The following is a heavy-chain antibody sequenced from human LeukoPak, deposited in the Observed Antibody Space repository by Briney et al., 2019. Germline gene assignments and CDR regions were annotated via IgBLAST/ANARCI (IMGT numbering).Heavy chain of an antibody. V-gene: IGHV4-59*01. CDR3: ARVRYGDYEGFDH. Sequence: SETLSLTCTVSGDSISSNYWSWSRQPPGKGLERIGYVYYSGSTDYNPSLRSRVTISVDTSKNHFSLKLSSVTAADTAVYYCARVRYGDYEGFDHWGQGTLVTVSS. D-gene: IGHD4-17*01. J-gene: IGHJ4*02. CDR1: GDSISSNY. CDR2: VYYSGST.